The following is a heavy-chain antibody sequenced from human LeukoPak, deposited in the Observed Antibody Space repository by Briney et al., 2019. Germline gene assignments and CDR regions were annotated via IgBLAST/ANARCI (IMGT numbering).Heavy chain of an antibody. CDR1: GFTFSSYA. J-gene: IGHJ3*02. CDR2: ISYDGSNK. D-gene: IGHD5-18*01. CDR3: ARAPPEGIQLWLAAFDI. Sequence: GGSLRLSCAASGFTFSSYAMHWVRQAPGKGLEWVAVISYDGSNKYYADSVKGRFTISRDNSKNTLYLQMNSLRAEDTAVYYCARAPPEGIQLWLAAFDIWGQGTMVTVSS. V-gene: IGHV3-30-3*01.